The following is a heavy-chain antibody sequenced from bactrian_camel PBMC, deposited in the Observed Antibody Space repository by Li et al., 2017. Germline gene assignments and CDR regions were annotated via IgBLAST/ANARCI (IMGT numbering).Heavy chain of an antibody. Sequence: HVQLVESGGGSVQAGGTLRLSCVASAYASSAYCVGWFREAPGKEREGIATIDSDGTADYADSVKGRFTISKDNAKNTLYLQMNSLKPEDTAMYYCAAQPGLKVVNNRKMYVKAENFNYWGQGTQVTVS. D-gene: IGHD1*01. CDR3: AAQPGLKVVNNRKMYVKAENFNY. V-gene: IGHV3S6*01. CDR2: IDSDGTA. CDR1: AYASSAYC. J-gene: IGHJ4*01.